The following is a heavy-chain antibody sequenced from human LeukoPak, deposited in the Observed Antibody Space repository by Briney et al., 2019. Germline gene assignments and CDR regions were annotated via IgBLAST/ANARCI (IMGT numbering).Heavy chain of an antibody. CDR2: TYYRSKWYN. CDR1: GDSVSSNSAA. Sequence: SQTLSLTCAISGDSVSSNSAAWNWIRQSPSRGLEWLGRTYYRSKWYNDYAVSVKSRITINPDTSKNQFSLQLNSVTPEDTAVYYCARTYDYVWGSYREDAFDIWGQGTMVTVSS. D-gene: IGHD3-16*02. CDR3: ARTYDYVWGSYREDAFDI. V-gene: IGHV6-1*01. J-gene: IGHJ3*02.